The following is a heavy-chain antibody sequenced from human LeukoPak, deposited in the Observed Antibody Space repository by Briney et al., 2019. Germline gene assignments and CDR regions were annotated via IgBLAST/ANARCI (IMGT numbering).Heavy chain of an antibody. Sequence: PGGSLRLSCGASGFTFSAYWMHWVRQAPGKGLVWVSRISPDGSSTGYADSVRGRFTISRANAKNTLYLQMNSLRAEDTAVYYCTKDFDAATGYWGQGTLVTVSS. J-gene: IGHJ4*02. CDR2: ISPDGSST. V-gene: IGHV3-74*01. D-gene: IGHD3-9*01. CDR1: GFTFSAYW. CDR3: TKDFDAATGY.